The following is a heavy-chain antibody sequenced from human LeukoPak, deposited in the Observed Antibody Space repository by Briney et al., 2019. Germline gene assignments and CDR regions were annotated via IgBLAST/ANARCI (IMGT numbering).Heavy chain of an antibody. D-gene: IGHD2/OR15-2a*01. CDR2: IRSKAYGGTT. Sequence: GGSLRLSCIGSGFTFGDYAMSWVRQAPGKGLEWVGFIRSKAYGGTTEYAASVKGRVIISRDDSKSIAYLQMDSLKTEDTAVYYCYRVHYFDPWDYWGQGTLVTVSS. V-gene: IGHV3-49*04. J-gene: IGHJ4*02. CDR1: GFTFGDYA. CDR3: YRVHYFDPWDY.